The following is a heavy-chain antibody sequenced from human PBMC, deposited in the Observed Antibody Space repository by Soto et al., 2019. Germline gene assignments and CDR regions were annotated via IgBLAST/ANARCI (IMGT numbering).Heavy chain of an antibody. CDR1: GYRFTSYW. Sequence: GESLKISCKTFGYRFTSYWFGWVRQMPGKGLEWMGVIYPDDSDTRYSPTFQGQVTISADKSTSTAYLQLRSLKASDTAMYYCARRRTVVVAGTSDYYFDYWGQGIRVTVTS. J-gene: IGHJ4*02. V-gene: IGHV5-51*01. CDR3: ARRRTVVVAGTSDYYFDY. CDR2: IYPDDSDT. D-gene: IGHD2-21*01.